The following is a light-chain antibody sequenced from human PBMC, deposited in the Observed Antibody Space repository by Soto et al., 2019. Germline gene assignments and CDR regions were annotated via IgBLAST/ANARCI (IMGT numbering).Light chain of an antibody. CDR2: EVN. CDR1: SSDVGDSNS. V-gene: IGLV2-14*01. CDR3: ISYRSSSTLYV. Sequence: QSVLAQPASVSGSPGQSITISCTGTSSDVGDSNSVSWYQQHPGKAPKLMIYEVNNRPSGVSNRFSGSKSGNTASLAISGLQAEDEADYYCISYRSSSTLYVFGTGTKVTVL. J-gene: IGLJ1*01.